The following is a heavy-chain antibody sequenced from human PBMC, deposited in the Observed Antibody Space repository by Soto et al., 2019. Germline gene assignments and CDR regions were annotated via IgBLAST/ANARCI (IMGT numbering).Heavy chain of an antibody. J-gene: IGHJ4*02. D-gene: IGHD3-22*01. CDR3: AKVLTMIVVVGSFDY. V-gene: IGHV3-23*01. CDR2: ISGSGGST. Sequence: ASLRLSCAASGFTFSSDAMSWVRQAPGKGLEWVSAISGSGGSTYYADSVQGRFTISRDNSKNTLYLQMNSLRAEDTAIYYCAKVLTMIVVVGSFDYWGQGTLVGVSS. CDR1: GFTFSSDA.